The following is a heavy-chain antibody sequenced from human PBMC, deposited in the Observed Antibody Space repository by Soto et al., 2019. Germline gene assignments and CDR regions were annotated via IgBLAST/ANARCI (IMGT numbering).Heavy chain of an antibody. CDR1: GGSISSSSYY. J-gene: IGHJ4*02. CDR3: ARLAVTPRLFDY. Sequence: QLQLQESGPGLVKPSETLSLTCTVSGGSISSSSYYWGWIRQPPGKGLEWIGSIYYSGSTYYNPSLKSRVTISVDTSKNQFSLKLSSVTAADTAVYYCARLAVTPRLFDYWGQGTLVTVSS. D-gene: IGHD2-21*02. CDR2: IYYSGST. V-gene: IGHV4-39*01.